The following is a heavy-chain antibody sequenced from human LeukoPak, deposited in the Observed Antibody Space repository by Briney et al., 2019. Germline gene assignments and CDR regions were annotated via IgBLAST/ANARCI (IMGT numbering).Heavy chain of an antibody. J-gene: IGHJ5*02. CDR2: ISWNSGSI. D-gene: IGHD6-13*01. V-gene: IGHV3-9*01. CDR1: GFTFDDYA. Sequence: GRSLRLSCAASGFTFDDYAMHWVRQAPGKGLEWVSGISWNSGSIGYADSVKGRFTISRDNAKNSPYLQMNSLRAEDTALYYCAKDSRSSWFNWFDPWGQGTLVTVSS. CDR3: AKDSRSSWFNWFDP.